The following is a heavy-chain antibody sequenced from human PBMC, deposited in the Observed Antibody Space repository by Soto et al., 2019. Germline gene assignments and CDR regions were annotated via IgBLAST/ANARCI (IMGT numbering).Heavy chain of an antibody. D-gene: IGHD3-10*01. Sequence: SETLSLTCTVSGGSISSYYWSWIRQPPGKGLEWIGYTYYSGSTNYNPSLKSRVTISVDTSKNQFSLKLSSVTAADTAVYYCARSGITMVRGVIIDNWFDPWGQGTLVTVSS. CDR1: GGSISSYY. V-gene: IGHV4-59*01. CDR3: ARSGITMVRGVIIDNWFDP. J-gene: IGHJ5*02. CDR2: TYYSGST.